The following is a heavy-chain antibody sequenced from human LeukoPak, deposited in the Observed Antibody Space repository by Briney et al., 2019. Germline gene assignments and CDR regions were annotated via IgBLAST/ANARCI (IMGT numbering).Heavy chain of an antibody. Sequence: EGSLRLSCAASGFTFSTYWMSWVRQAPGKGLEWVANIKHDGSEKYYVDSVKGRFTISRDNAKNSLYLEMNSLRAEDTGVYYCARIRGIAAAGDYWGQGTLVTVSS. CDR1: GFTFSTYW. D-gene: IGHD6-13*01. V-gene: IGHV3-7*04. CDR3: ARIRGIAAAGDY. CDR2: IKHDGSEK. J-gene: IGHJ4*02.